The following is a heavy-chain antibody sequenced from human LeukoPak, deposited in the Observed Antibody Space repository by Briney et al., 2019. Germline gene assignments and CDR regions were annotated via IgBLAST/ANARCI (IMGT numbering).Heavy chain of an antibody. CDR2: ISYDGSNK. D-gene: IGHD1-26*01. CDR3: AREEQGDAFDI. V-gene: IGHV3-30*04. Sequence: GGSLRLSCTASGFTFGDYAMSWFRQAPGKGLEWVAVISYDGSNKYYADSVKGRFTISRDNSKNTLYLQMNSLRAEDTAVYYCAREEQGDAFDIWGQGTMVTVSS. CDR1: GFTFGDYA. J-gene: IGHJ3*02.